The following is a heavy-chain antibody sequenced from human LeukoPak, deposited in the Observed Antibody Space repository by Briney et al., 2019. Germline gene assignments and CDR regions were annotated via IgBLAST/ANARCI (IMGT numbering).Heavy chain of an antibody. CDR2: IKSKTDGGTT. V-gene: IGHV3-15*01. CDR3: TTWDGTTVEAFDI. Sequence: GGSLRLSCAASGFTFSNAWMSWVRQAPGKGLEWVGRIKSKTDGGTTDYAAPVKGRFTISRDDSKNTLYLQMNSLKTEDTAVYYCTTWDGTTVEAFDIWGQGTMVTVSS. CDR1: GFTFSNAW. D-gene: IGHD1-1*01. J-gene: IGHJ3*02.